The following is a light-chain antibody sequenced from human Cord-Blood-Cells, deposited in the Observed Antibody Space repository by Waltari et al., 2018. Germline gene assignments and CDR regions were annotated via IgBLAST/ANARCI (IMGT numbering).Light chain of an antibody. CDR2: LGS. Sequence: MTQSPLSMPVTPGEPASISCRSSQSLLHSNGYNYLDWYLQKPGQSPQLLIYLGSNRASGVPDRFSGSGSGTDFTLKISRVEAEDVGVYYCMQALQTPLTFGGGTKVEIK. J-gene: IGKJ4*01. V-gene: IGKV2-28*01. CDR1: QSLLHSNGYNY. CDR3: MQALQTPLT.